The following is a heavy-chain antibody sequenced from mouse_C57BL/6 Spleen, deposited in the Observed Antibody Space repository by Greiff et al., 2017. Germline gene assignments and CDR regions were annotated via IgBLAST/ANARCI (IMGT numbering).Heavy chain of an antibody. CDR1: GYTFTSYW. CDR2: IYPSDSET. Sequence: VQLQQPGAELVRPGSSVKLSCKASGYTFTSYWMAWVKQRPGQGLEWIGNIYPSDSETHYNQKFKNKATLTVAKSSSTAYMQLSSLPSEDSAVYYCARTAQAGTWFAYWGQGTLVTVSA. D-gene: IGHD3-2*02. V-gene: IGHV1-61*01. J-gene: IGHJ3*01. CDR3: ARTAQAGTWFAY.